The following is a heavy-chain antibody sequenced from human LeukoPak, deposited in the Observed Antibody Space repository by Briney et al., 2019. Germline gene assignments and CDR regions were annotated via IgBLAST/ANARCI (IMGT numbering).Heavy chain of an antibody. CDR3: ARDKGGAWPYWYFDL. Sequence: SETLSLTCTVSGGSISNYYWSWLRQPPGKGLEWIAYISSSGTTNSKSSLKSRVTISVDTSKNQFSLNLNSVTAADTAVYYCARDKGGAWPYWYFDLWGRGTLVTVSS. J-gene: IGHJ2*01. CDR1: GGSISNYY. D-gene: IGHD4-17*01. V-gene: IGHV4-59*01. CDR2: ISSSGTT.